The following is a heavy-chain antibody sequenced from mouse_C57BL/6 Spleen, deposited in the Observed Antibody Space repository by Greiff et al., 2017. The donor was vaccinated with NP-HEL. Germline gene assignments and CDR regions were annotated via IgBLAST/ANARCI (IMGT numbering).Heavy chain of an antibody. Sequence: EVQGVESGGGLVQPGGSLKLSCAASGFTFSDYGMAWVRQAPRKGPEWVAFISNLAYSIYYADTVTGRFTISRENAKNTLYLEMSSLRSEDTAMYYCARHGGYGNYGGYAMDYWGQGTSVTVSS. J-gene: IGHJ4*01. D-gene: IGHD2-1*01. CDR3: ARHGGYGNYGGYAMDY. CDR2: ISNLAYSI. CDR1: GFTFSDYG. V-gene: IGHV5-15*01.